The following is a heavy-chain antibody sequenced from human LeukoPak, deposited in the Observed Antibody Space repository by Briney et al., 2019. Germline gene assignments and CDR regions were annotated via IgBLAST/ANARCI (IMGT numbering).Heavy chain of an antibody. D-gene: IGHD3-16*02. CDR3: ANSYDYVWGSYRHYYYYGMDV. V-gene: IGHV3-53*01. Sequence: GGSLRLSCAASGFTVSSNYMSWVRQAPGKGLEWVSVIYSGGSTYYADSVKGRFTISRDNSKNTLYLQMNSLRAEDTAVYYCANSYDYVWGSYRHYYYYGMDVWGQGTTVTVSS. CDR1: GFTVSSNY. J-gene: IGHJ6*02. CDR2: IYSGGST.